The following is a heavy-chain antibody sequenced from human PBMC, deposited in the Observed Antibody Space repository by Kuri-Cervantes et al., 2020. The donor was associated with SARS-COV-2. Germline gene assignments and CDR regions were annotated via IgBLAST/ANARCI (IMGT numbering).Heavy chain of an antibody. V-gene: IGHV3-13*03. D-gene: IGHD5-18*01. CDR1: GFTFSSYD. J-gene: IGHJ4*02. CDR2: IGTAGDT. Sequence: GGSLRLSCAACGFTFSSYDMHWVRQATGKGLEWVSAIGTAGDTYYPGSVKGQFTISRENAKNSLYLQMNSLRAGDTAVYYCAKDPKLWPQAYFDYWGQGTLVTVSS. CDR3: AKDPKLWPQAYFDY.